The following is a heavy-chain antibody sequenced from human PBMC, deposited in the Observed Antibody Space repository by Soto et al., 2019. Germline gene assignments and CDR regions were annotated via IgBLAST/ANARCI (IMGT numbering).Heavy chain of an antibody. D-gene: IGHD3-10*01. J-gene: IGHJ4*02. Sequence: EVQLLESGGDLAQPGGSLRLSCAASGFTFDTYAMGWVRQAPGKGLEWVSGISGSGESIYYIDSVKGRFTISRDQSRNRLYLQMNSLRVEDTALYYCAKSSGSFYSPFHYWGQGTLVTVSS. V-gene: IGHV3-23*01. CDR1: GFTFDTYA. CDR3: AKSSGSFYSPFHY. CDR2: ISGSGESI.